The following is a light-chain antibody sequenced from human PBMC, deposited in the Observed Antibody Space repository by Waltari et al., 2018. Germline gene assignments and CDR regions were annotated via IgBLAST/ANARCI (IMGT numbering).Light chain of an antibody. CDR1: ILGNKY. J-gene: IGLJ3*02. CDR2: QDT. CDR3: QALGTGAWV. Sequence: SYELTQPPSVSVSPGQTASITCSGDILGNKYASWYHQKPGQSPLLVIYQDTKRPSGIPERFSGSKSGNAATLTISGTQAMDEADYYCQALGTGAWVFGGGTKLTVL. V-gene: IGLV3-1*01.